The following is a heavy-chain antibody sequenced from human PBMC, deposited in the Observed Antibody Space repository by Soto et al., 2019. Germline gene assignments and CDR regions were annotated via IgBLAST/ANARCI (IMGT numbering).Heavy chain of an antibody. D-gene: IGHD1-26*01. CDR3: AAFSVVEATNVNWFDP. CDR1: SGSVSDGDYY. V-gene: IGHV4-30-4*01. J-gene: IGHJ5*02. CDR2: IYYTGGT. Sequence: SETLSLTCTVSSGSVSDGDYYWSWIRQPPGEGLEWIGYIYYTGGTYYNPALNSRVTISVDMSNNQFSLKLSSVAAADTAIYFCAAFSVVEATNVNWFDPWGQGTLVTVSS.